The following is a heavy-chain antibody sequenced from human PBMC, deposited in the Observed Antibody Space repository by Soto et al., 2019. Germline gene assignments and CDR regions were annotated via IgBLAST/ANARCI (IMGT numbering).Heavy chain of an antibody. J-gene: IGHJ4*02. V-gene: IGHV4-34*01. CDR2: INHSGST. CDR1: GGSFSGYY. CDR3: ARGTSTGTTVGPTYY. D-gene: IGHD1-7*01. Sequence: QVQLQQWGAGLLKPSETLSLTCAVYGGSFSGYYWSWIRQPPGKGLEWIGEINHSGSTNYNPSRKSRVTISVDTSKNQFSLKLSSVTAADTAVYYCARGTSTGTTVGPTYYWGQGTLVTVSS.